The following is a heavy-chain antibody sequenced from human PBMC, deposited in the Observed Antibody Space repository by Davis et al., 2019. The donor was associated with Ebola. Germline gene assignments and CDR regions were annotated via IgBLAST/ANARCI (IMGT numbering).Heavy chain of an antibody. V-gene: IGHV1-18*01. CDR2: ISAYNGNT. CDR1: GYTFTSYG. J-gene: IGHJ4*02. D-gene: IGHD6-19*01. Sequence: ASVKVSCKASGYTFTSYGISWVRQAPGQGLEWMGWISAYNGNTNYAQKLQGRVTITADESTSTAYMELSSLRSEDTAVYYCARDRGMIAVAGTADYWGQGTLVTVSS. CDR3: ARDRGMIAVAGTADY.